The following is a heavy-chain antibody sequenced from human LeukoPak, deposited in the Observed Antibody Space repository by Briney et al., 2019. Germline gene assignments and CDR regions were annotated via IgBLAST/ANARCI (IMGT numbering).Heavy chain of an antibody. D-gene: IGHD2-15*01. CDR2: INHSGST. V-gene: IGHV4-34*01. CDR3: ARGLGYCSGGSCCFMIWFDP. Sequence: SETLSLTCAVYGGSFSGYYWSWIRQPPGKGLEWIGEINHSGSTNYNPSLKSRVTISVDTSKNQFSLKLSSVTAADTAVYYCARGLGYCSGGSCCFMIWFDPWGQGTLVTVSS. CDR1: GGSFSGYY. J-gene: IGHJ5*02.